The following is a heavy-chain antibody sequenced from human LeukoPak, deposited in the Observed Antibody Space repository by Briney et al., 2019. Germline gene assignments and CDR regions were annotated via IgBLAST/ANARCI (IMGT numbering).Heavy chain of an antibody. Sequence: PGGSLRLSCAASGFTFDDYAMHWVRQAPGKGLEWVSLISWDGGSTYYADSVKGRFTISRDNSKNSLYLQMNSPRAEDTALYYCAKGHYYYDSSGYYYVNGMDYWGQGTLVTVSS. CDR3: AKGHYYYDSSGYYYVNGMDY. D-gene: IGHD3-22*01. CDR1: GFTFDDYA. V-gene: IGHV3-43D*04. J-gene: IGHJ4*02. CDR2: ISWDGGST.